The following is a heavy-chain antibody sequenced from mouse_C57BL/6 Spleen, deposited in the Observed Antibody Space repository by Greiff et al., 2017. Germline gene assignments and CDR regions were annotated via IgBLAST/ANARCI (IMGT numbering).Heavy chain of an antibody. CDR1: GFTFSDYG. D-gene: IGHD2-1*01. J-gene: IGHJ3*01. V-gene: IGHV5-17*01. Sequence: EVKLMESGGGLVKPGGSLKLSCAASGFTFSDYGMHWVRQAPEKGLEWVAYISSGSSTIYYADTVKGRFTISRDNAKNTLFLQMTSLRSEDTAMYYCARDLPRTGTGFAYWGQGTLVTVSA. CDR3: ARDLPRTGTGFAY. CDR2: ISSGSSTI.